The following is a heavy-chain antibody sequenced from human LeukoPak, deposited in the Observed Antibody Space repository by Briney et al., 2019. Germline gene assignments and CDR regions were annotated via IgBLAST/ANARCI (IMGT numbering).Heavy chain of an antibody. J-gene: IGHJ3*02. CDR1: GYTFTSYD. V-gene: IGHV1-8*01. CDR3: AREHDSSGYYLDAFDI. CDR2: MNPNSGNT. Sequence: ASVKVSCKASGYTFTSYDINWVRQATGQGLEWMGWMNPNSGNTGYAQKLQGRVTMTRNTSISTAYMELSSLRSEDTAVYYCAREHDSSGYYLDAFDIWGQGTMVTVSS. D-gene: IGHD3-22*01.